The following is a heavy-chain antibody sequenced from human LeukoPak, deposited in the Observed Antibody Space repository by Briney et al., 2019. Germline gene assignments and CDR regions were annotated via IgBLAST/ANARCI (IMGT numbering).Heavy chain of an antibody. CDR3: ARGPFSSSWSEFDY. D-gene: IGHD6-13*01. CDR1: GFTFSDYS. J-gene: IGHJ4*02. Sequence: GGSLILSCAASGFTFSDYSLNWVRQAPGKGLEWVSCISGDSRYIYYADSVKGRSTISRDNAQNSLYLHMNSLRAEDTAVYYCARGPFSSSWSEFDYRGQGTLVTVSS. CDR2: ISGDSRYI. V-gene: IGHV3-21*06.